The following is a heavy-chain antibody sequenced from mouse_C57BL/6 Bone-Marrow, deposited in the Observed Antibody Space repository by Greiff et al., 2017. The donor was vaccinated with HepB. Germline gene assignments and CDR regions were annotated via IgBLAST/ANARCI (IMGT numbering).Heavy chain of an antibody. Sequence: VQLQQPGAELVKPGASVKMSCKASGYTFTSYWITWVKQRPGQGLEWIGDIYPGSGSTNYNEKFKSKATLTVDTSSSTAYMQLSSLTSEDSAVYYCARGSTGTFWYFDVWGTGTTVTVSS. CDR3: ARGSTGTFWYFDV. J-gene: IGHJ1*03. CDR2: IYPGSGST. D-gene: IGHD4-1*02. V-gene: IGHV1-55*01. CDR1: GYTFTSYW.